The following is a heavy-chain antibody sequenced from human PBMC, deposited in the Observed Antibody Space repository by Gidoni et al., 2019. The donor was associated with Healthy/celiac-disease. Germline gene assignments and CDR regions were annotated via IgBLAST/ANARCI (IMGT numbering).Heavy chain of an antibody. J-gene: IGHJ5*02. CDR3: AKGGNGDYIHYSWFDP. CDR1: GFTFSSSA. CDR2: ISGSGGST. D-gene: IGHD4-17*01. V-gene: IGHV3-23*01. Sequence: EVQLLESGGGLVQPGGSLRLSCAASGFTFSSSAMSWVRQAPGKGLEWVSAISGSGGSTYYADSVKGRFTISRDNSKNTLYLQMNSLRAEDTAVYYCAKGGNGDYIHYSWFDPWGQGTLVTVSS.